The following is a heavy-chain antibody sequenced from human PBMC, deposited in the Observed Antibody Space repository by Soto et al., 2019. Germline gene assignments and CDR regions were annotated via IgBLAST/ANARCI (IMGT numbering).Heavy chain of an antibody. CDR1: GFTFSSYA. J-gene: IGHJ5*02. Sequence: EVQLLESGGGLVQPGGSLRLSCAASGFTFSSYAMSWVRQAPGKGLEWVSAISGSGGSTYYADSVKGRFTISRDNSKNTLYLQMNSLRAEDTAVYYCAKDVDELPYNLHWFDPWGQGTLVTVSS. CDR3: AKDVDELPYNLHWFDP. V-gene: IGHV3-23*01. CDR2: ISGSGGST. D-gene: IGHD1-26*01.